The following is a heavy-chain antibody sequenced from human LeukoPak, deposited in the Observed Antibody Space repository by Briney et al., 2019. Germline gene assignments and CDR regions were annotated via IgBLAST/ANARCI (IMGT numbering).Heavy chain of an antibody. J-gene: IGHJ4*02. V-gene: IGHV3-30*18. Sequence: GGSLRLSCAASEFTFSSYGMHWVRQAPGKGLEWVAVISYDGSNKYYADSVKGRFTISRDNSKNTLYLQMNSLRAEDTAVYYCAKFEIPNTHGDYGEVSDYWGQGTLVTVSS. CDR1: EFTFSSYG. D-gene: IGHD4-17*01. CDR3: AKFEIPNTHGDYGEVSDY. CDR2: ISYDGSNK.